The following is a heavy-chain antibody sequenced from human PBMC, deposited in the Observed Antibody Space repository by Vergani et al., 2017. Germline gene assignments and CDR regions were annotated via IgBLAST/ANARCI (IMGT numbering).Heavy chain of an antibody. CDR3: AGGYSSNWFDP. Sequence: QVQLVESGGGVVQPGRSLRLSCAASGFTFSSYGMHWVRQAPGKGLEWVAVISYDGSNKYYADSVKGRFTISRDNSKNTLYLQMNSLRAEDTAVYYCAGGYSSNWFDPWGQGTLVTVSS. V-gene: IGHV3-30*03. J-gene: IGHJ5*02. CDR2: ISYDGSNK. CDR1: GFTFSSYG. D-gene: IGHD6-13*01.